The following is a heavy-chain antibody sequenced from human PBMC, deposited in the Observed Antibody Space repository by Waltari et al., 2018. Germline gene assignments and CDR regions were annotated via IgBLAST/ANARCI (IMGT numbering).Heavy chain of an antibody. D-gene: IGHD2-15*01. V-gene: IGHV4-34*01. CDR3: ARGYCSGGSCYSDQAFDI. Sequence: QVQLQQWGAGLLKPSETLSLTCAVYGGSFSGYYWSWIRQPPGKGLEWIGEINHSGSTNYNPSLKSRVTISVDTSKNQFSLKVSSVTAADTAVYYCARGYCSGGSCYSDQAFDIWGQGTMVTVSS. CDR1: GGSFSGYY. CDR2: INHSGST. J-gene: IGHJ3*02.